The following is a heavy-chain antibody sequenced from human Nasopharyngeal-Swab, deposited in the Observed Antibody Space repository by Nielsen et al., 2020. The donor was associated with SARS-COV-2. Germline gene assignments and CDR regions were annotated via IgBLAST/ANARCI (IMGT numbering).Heavy chain of an antibody. V-gene: IGHV3-49*03. Sequence: GESLKISCTASGFSFVDYAMSWFRQAPGKGLEWIAFIRSNTHGGTTEYAASVRGRFVMSRDDSKLIAYLLLNSLKTEDTGVYYCTRVLVAAGPMLDYWGQGTLVTVSS. J-gene: IGHJ4*02. CDR2: IRSNTHGGTT. CDR3: TRVLVAAGPMLDY. D-gene: IGHD6-13*01. CDR1: GFSFVDYA.